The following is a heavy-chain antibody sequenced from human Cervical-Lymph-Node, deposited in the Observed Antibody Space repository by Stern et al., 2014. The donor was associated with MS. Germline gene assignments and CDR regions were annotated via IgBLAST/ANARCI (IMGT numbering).Heavy chain of an antibody. CDR1: GFTFDDYA. V-gene: IGHV3-9*01. J-gene: IGHJ6*02. CDR3: AKDLAFTFLPPATEVHGLDV. Sequence: EVQLVESGGGLVQPGRSLRLSCAASGFTFDDYAIHWVRQAPGKGLEWDSGISWNSGSIGYADSVNARFTISIDNAKNSLYLQMNSLNPEDTALYYCAKDLAFTFLPPATEVHGLDVWGQGTTVTVSS. CDR2: ISWNSGSI. D-gene: IGHD2-2*01.